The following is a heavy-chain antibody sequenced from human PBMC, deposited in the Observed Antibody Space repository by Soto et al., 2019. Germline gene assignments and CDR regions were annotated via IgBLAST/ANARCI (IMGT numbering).Heavy chain of an antibody. CDR2: IYYSGST. V-gene: IGHV4-31*03. CDR3: AREIIAAAGTCAFDI. D-gene: IGHD6-13*01. CDR1: GGSISSGGYY. J-gene: IGHJ3*02. Sequence: SSETLSLTCTVSGGSISSGGYYWSWIRQHPGKGLEWIGYIYYSGSTYYNPSLKSRVTISVDTSKNQFSLKLSSVTAADTAVYYCAREIIAAAGTCAFDIWGQGTMVT.